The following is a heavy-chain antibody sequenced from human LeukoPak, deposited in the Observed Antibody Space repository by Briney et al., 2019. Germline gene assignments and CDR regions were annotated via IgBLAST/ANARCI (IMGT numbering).Heavy chain of an antibody. V-gene: IGHV1-8*01. J-gene: IGHJ6*02. CDR1: GYTFTSYD. D-gene: IGHD1-26*01. Sequence: ASVKVSCKASGYTFTSYDINWVRQATGQGLEWMGWMNPNSGNTGYAQKFQGRVTMTRTTSISTAYLELSSLRSEDTAVYYCARGQEQAAYSYYHYGMAVWGQGTTVTVSS. CDR3: ARGQEQAAYSYYHYGMAV. CDR2: MNPNSGNT.